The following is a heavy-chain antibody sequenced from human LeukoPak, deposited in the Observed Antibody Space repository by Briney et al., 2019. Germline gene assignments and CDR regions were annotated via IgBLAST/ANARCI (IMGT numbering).Heavy chain of an antibody. Sequence: SETLSLTCTVSGGSISSNSYYWGWIRQPPGKGLEWIGSIYYSGSTYYNPSLKSRVTISVDTSKNQFSLKLSSVTAADTAVYYCASTSRYCSGGSCHSVDYWGQGTLVTVSS. V-gene: IGHV4-39*01. CDR2: IYYSGST. D-gene: IGHD2-15*01. CDR1: GGSISSNSYY. J-gene: IGHJ4*02. CDR3: ASTSRYCSGGSCHSVDY.